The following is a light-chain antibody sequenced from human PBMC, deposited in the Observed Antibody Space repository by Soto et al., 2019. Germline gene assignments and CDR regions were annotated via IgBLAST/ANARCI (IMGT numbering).Light chain of an antibody. CDR1: QSISSC. J-gene: IGKJ4*01. CDR2: DSS. V-gene: IGKV1-5*01. CDR3: QQYDNYKPLT. Sequence: DIQMTQSPSTLSASVGDRITITCRASQSISSCLARYQKKPRKAPKLLTFDSSSLESGTTSRFSGRRSGIQFSLPINRLQPDDFATYYCQQYDNYKPLTCGGGTKVDIK.